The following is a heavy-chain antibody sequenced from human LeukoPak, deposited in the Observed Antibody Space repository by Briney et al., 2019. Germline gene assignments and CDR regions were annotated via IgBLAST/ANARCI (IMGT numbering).Heavy chain of an antibody. CDR2: ISSSSSTI. D-gene: IGHD3-22*01. J-gene: IGHJ4*02. CDR1: GFTVSSNY. V-gene: IGHV3-48*04. CDR3: ARAPLPTCYYDSSGYYYVWDY. Sequence: GGSLRLSCAASGFTVSSNYMSWVRQAPGKGLEWVSYISSSSSTIYYADSVKGRFTISRDNAKNSLYLQMNSLRAEDTAVYYCARAPLPTCYYDSSGYYYVWDYWGQGTLVTVSS.